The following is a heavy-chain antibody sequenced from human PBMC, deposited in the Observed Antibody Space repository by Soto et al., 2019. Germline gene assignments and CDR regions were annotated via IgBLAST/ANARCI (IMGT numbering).Heavy chain of an antibody. CDR3: AKDSRSGWFCQDY. D-gene: IGHD6-19*01. V-gene: IGHV3-23*01. Sequence: EVQLLESGGGLVQPGGSLRLSCAASGFTFSSYAMSWVRQAPGKGLEWVSAISGSGGSTYYADSVKGRFTISRDNSKNTVYLQMNSLRAEDTAVYYCAKDSRSGWFCQDYWGQGTLVTVCS. J-gene: IGHJ4*02. CDR2: ISGSGGST. CDR1: GFTFSSYA.